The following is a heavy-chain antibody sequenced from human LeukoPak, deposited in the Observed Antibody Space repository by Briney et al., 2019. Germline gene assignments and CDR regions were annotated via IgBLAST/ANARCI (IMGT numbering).Heavy chain of an antibody. CDR1: GGSISSGDYY. CDR2: IYYSGST. Sequence: PSETLSLTCTVSGGSISSGDYYWSWIRQPPGKGLEWIGYIYYSGSTYYNPSLKSRVTISVDTSKNQFSLKLSSVTAADTAVYYCARGRYDSSGYSLFDYWGQGTLVTVSS. CDR3: ARGRYDSSGYSLFDY. J-gene: IGHJ4*02. D-gene: IGHD3-22*01. V-gene: IGHV4-30-4*01.